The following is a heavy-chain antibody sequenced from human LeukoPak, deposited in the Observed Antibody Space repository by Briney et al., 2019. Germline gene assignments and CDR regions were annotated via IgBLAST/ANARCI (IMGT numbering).Heavy chain of an antibody. J-gene: IGHJ5*02. CDR3: AREGAIAARLVGWFDP. CDR1: GYTFTSYG. CDR2: ISAYNGNT. Sequence: RASVKVSCKASGYTFTSYGISWVRQAPGQGLEWMGWISAYNGNTNYAQKLQGRVTMTTDTSTSTAYMELRSLRSDDTAVYYCAREGAIAARLVGWFDPWGQGTLVTVSS. V-gene: IGHV1-18*01. D-gene: IGHD6-6*01.